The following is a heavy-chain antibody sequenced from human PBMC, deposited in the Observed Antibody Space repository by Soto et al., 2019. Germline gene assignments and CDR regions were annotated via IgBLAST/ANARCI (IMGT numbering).Heavy chain of an antibody. CDR3: ARDQVAARLPHYYYYYGMDV. J-gene: IGHJ6*02. V-gene: IGHV3-30-3*01. Sequence: QVQLVESGGGVVQPGRSLRLSCAASGFTFSSYARHWVRQAPGKGLEWVAVISYDGSNKYYADSVKGRFTISRDNSKNTLYLQMNSLRAEDTAVYYCARDQVAARLPHYYYYYGMDVWGQGTTVTVSS. CDR1: GFTFSSYA. CDR2: ISYDGSNK. D-gene: IGHD6-6*01.